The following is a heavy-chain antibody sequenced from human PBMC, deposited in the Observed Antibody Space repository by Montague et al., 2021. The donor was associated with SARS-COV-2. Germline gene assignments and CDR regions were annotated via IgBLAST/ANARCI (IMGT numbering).Heavy chain of an antibody. CDR2: INHSGSS. Sequence: SETLSLTCAVYGGSFSSNYWSWIRHPPGKGTEWVGEINHSGSSNYNPSLKSRGTISVETAKNQFSLKLSSVTAADTAVYYCARGGGYSYGGIDYWGQGTLVTVSS. D-gene: IGHD5-18*01. CDR3: ARGGGYSYGGIDY. J-gene: IGHJ4*02. CDR1: GGSFSSNY. V-gene: IGHV4-34*01.